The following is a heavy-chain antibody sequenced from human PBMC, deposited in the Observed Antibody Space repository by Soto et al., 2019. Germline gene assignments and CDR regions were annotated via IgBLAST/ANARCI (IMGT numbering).Heavy chain of an antibody. CDR3: AKRITLLGVAPPLAPSDY. CDR1: GFTFSSYA. V-gene: IGHV3-23*01. CDR2: VSVSGGTT. J-gene: IGHJ4*02. D-gene: IGHD3-3*01. Sequence: GGSLRLSCAASGFTFSSYAMSWVRQAPGKGLEWVSTVSVSGGTTYYADSVKGRFTISRDNPKNTLYLQMNSLRVEDTAAYYCAKRITLLGVAPPLAPSDYWGQGTLVTVSS.